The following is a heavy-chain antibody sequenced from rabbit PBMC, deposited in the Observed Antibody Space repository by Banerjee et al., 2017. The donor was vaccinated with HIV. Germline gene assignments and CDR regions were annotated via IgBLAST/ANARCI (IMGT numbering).Heavy chain of an antibody. CDR1: GFSFSSSYY. J-gene: IGHJ4*01. CDR3: ATYYTSYGDSKL. D-gene: IGHD2-1*01. Sequence: QAQLVESGGGLVQPEGSLPLTCTASGFSFSSSYYMCWVRQAPGKGLEWIACIYAGSSDNTYYASWAKGRFTISKTSSTTVTLQMTSLTAADTATYFCATYYTSYGDSKLWGPGTLVTVS. V-gene: IGHV1S45*01. CDR2: IYAGSSDNT.